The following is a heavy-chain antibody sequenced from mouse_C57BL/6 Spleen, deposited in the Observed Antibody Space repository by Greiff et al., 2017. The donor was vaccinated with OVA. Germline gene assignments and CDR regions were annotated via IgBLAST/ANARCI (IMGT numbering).Heavy chain of an antibody. CDR1: GYTFTDYY. CDR3: ARKGGILLSPFDY. Sequence: EVQLQQSGPELVKPGASVKISCKASGYTFTDYYMNWVKQSHGKSLEWIGDINPNNGGTSYNQKLKGKATLTVDNYSSSAYMELLSLTSEDSAVYDCARKGGILLSPFDYWGQGTTLTVSS. D-gene: IGHD1-1*01. CDR2: INPNNGGT. J-gene: IGHJ2*01. V-gene: IGHV1-26*01.